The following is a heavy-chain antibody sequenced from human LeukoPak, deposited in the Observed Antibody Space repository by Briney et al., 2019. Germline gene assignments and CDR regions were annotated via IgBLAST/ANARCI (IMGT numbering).Heavy chain of an antibody. J-gene: IGHJ4*02. CDR3: AKDLNYYDSSGYSYYFDY. CDR1: GFTFSSYG. Sequence: TGGSLRLSCVASGFTFSSYGMHWVRQAPGKGLEWVAVISYGGSNEYDADSVKGRFTISRDNSKNTLYLQMNSLRAEDTAVYYCAKDLNYYDSSGYSYYFDYWGQGTLVTVSS. CDR2: ISYGGSNE. V-gene: IGHV3-30*18. D-gene: IGHD3-22*01.